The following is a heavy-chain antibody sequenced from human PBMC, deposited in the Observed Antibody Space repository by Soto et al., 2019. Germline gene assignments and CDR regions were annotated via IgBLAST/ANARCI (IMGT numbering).Heavy chain of an antibody. V-gene: IGHV4-31*03. CDR1: GDSISSSGYY. Sequence: QVQLQESGPGLVKPSQTLSLTCTVSGDSISSSGYYWSWIRQHPGKGLEWIGYIYYSGSTYYNPSLKSRVTIXXDXYXXQFSLTLSSVTAADTAVYYCARWRYCSGGTCSLDNWGQGTLVTVSS. CDR2: IYYSGST. J-gene: IGHJ4*02. CDR3: ARWRYCSGGTCSLDN. D-gene: IGHD2-15*01.